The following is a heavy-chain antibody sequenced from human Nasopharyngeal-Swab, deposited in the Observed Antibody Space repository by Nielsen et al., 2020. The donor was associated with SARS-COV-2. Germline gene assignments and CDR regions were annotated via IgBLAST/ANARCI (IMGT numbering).Heavy chain of an antibody. CDR1: GYSFTSYW. CDR3: ARQGGFGELFTDAFDI. D-gene: IGHD3-10*01. CDR2: IYPGDSDT. V-gene: IGHV5-51*01. Sequence: GESLKISCKASGYSFTSYWIGWVRQMPGKGLEWMGIIYPGDSDTRYSPSFQGQVTISADKSISTAYLQWSSLKASDTAMYYCARQGGFGELFTDAFDIWGQGTMVTVSS. J-gene: IGHJ3*02.